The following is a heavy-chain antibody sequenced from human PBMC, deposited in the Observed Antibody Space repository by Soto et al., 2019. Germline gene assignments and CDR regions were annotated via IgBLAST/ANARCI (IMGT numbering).Heavy chain of an antibody. Sequence: PGGSLRLSCEASGFNYDDYMMHWVRQAPGKGLEWISLISWDGGSIDYADSIKGRFTASRDNSKTSLYLHMDSLTSDDTASYFCAKEGNGGSSLDSWGQGTLVTVSS. V-gene: IGHV3-43*01. D-gene: IGHD2-15*01. J-gene: IGHJ5*01. CDR1: GFNYDDYM. CDR2: ISWDGGSI. CDR3: AKEGNGGSSLDS.